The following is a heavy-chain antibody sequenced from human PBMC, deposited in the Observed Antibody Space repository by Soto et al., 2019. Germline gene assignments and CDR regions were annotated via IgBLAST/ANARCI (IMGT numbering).Heavy chain of an antibody. V-gene: IGHV3-15*01. CDR1: GFTFSNAW. Sequence: NPGGSLRLSCAASGFTFSNAWMSWVRQAPGKGLEWVGRIKSKTDGGTTDYAAPVKGRFTISRDDSKNTLYLQMNSLKTEDTAVYYCTTDLPSIRGQLYYYYYGMDVWGQGTTVTVSS. J-gene: IGHJ6*02. CDR3: TTDLPSIRGQLYYYYYGMDV. CDR2: IKSKTDGGTT. D-gene: IGHD6-13*01.